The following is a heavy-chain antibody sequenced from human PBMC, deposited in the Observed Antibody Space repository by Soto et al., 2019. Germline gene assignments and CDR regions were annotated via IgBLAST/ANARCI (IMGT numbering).Heavy chain of an antibody. CDR3: ARDRYYGSGTYYDFYSGMDV. V-gene: IGHV4-30-4*01. CDR1: GGTINSGDYY. J-gene: IGHJ6*02. Sequence: SETLSLTCTASGGTINSGDYYWTRVRQPPGKGLEWVGNICHSGSSYYTPSLQSRVTISLDTSKTHFPLKLSSVTPADTAVYYCARDRYYGSGTYYDFYSGMDVWGQGTTVTVSS. D-gene: IGHD3-10*01. CDR2: ICHSGSS.